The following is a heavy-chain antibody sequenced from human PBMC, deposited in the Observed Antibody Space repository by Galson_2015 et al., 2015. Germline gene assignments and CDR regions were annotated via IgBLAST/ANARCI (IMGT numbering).Heavy chain of an antibody. CDR2: INAGNGNT. V-gene: IGHV1-3*01. CDR3: AVGGVKGRGANKALYYYYYGMDV. D-gene: IGHD3-10*01. J-gene: IGHJ6*02. Sequence: SVKVSCKASGYTFTSYAMHWVRQAPGQRLEWMGWINAGNGNTKYSQKFQGRVTITRDTSASTAYMELSSLRSEDTAVYYCAVGGVKGRGANKALYYYYYGMDVWGQGTTVTVSS. CDR1: GYTFTSYA.